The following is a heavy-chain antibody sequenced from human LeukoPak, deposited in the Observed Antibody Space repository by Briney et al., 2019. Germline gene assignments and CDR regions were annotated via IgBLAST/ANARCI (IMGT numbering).Heavy chain of an antibody. CDR2: IKQDGSEK. CDR3: ARDLAGPPQETFDI. CDR1: GLTFSSYW. J-gene: IGHJ3*02. V-gene: IGHV3-7*01. Sequence: GGSLRLSCAASGLTFSSYWMSWVRQAPGKGLEWVANIKQDGSEKHYVDSVTGRFTISRDNAKNSLYLQMNSLRADDTAVYYCARDLAGPPQETFDIWGQGTMVTVSS.